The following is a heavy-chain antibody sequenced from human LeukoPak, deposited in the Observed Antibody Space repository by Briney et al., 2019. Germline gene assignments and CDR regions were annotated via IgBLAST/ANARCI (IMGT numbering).Heavy chain of an antibody. J-gene: IGHJ4*02. CDR2: ISSSGSTI. D-gene: IGHD1-14*01. CDR3: ERAPLYNPFDY. V-gene: IGHV3-48*03. Sequence: PGGSLRLSCAASGFTFSSYEMNWVRQAPGKGLEWVSYISSSGSTIYYADSVKGRFTISRDNAKNSLYLQMNSLRAEDTAVYYCERAPLYNPFDYWGQGTLVTVSS. CDR1: GFTFSSYE.